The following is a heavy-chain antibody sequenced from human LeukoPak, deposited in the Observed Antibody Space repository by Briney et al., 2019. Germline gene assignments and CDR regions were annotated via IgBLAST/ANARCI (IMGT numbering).Heavy chain of an antibody. D-gene: IGHD3-9*01. CDR3: ALTYYDILTGLFVDAFDV. Sequence: ASVKVSCKSSGYTFSVYYMHWVRQAPGQGLEWMGWINPKSGATNFAQRFQGRVTMTRDTSISTAYMELSRLRSDDTAVYYCALTYYDILTGLFVDAFDVWGQGTMVTVSS. CDR2: INPKSGAT. V-gene: IGHV1-2*02. J-gene: IGHJ3*01. CDR1: GYTFSVYY.